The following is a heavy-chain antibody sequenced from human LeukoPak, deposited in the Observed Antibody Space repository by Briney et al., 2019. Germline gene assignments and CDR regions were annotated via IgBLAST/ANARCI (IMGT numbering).Heavy chain of an antibody. D-gene: IGHD3-9*01. CDR2: ISSSSYI. CDR1: GFTSSSYS. J-gene: IGHJ4*02. Sequence: PGGSLRLSCPASGFTSSSYSMNWVRQAPGKGLEWVSSISSSSYIYYADSVKGRFTISRDNAKNSLYLQMNSLRAEDTAVYYCARGTFDDYWGQGTLVTVSS. V-gene: IGHV3-21*01. CDR3: ARGTFDDY.